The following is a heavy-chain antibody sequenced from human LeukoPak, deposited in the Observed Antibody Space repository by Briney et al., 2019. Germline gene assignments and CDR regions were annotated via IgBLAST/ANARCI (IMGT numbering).Heavy chain of an antibody. CDR2: ISGSGTI. CDR1: GGSFSGYY. D-gene: IGHD3-10*01. V-gene: IGHV4-4*07. CDR3: ARDSGTTGEVKFDP. Sequence: SETLSLTCAVYGGSFSGYYWSWIRQPAGKGLEWIGRISGSGTITYNPALQSRLTISIDTSKNQFSLKLMSVTAADTAVYYCARDSGTTGEVKFDPWGQGTLGTVSS. J-gene: IGHJ5*02.